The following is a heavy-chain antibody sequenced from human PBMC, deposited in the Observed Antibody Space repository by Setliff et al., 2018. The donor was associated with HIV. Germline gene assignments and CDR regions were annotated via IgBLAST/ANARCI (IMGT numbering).Heavy chain of an antibody. Sequence: ASVKVSCKASGYTFTTYYIHWVRQAPGQGLEWMGIINPSDGSTSYAQKSQGRVTMTRDTSTTTVYMELSRLRSEDTAVYYCAKCGGVTCYSASWYFDYWGQGTLVTVS. CDR1: GYTFTTYY. V-gene: IGHV1-46*01. D-gene: IGHD2-15*01. J-gene: IGHJ4*02. CDR3: AKCGGVTCYSASWYFDY. CDR2: INPSDGST.